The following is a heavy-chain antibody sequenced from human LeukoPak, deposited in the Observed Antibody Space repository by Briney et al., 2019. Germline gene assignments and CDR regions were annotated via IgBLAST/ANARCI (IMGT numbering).Heavy chain of an antibody. V-gene: IGHV1-69*13. CDR2: IIPIFGTA. CDR1: GDTFSGYA. J-gene: IGHJ3*02. D-gene: IGHD3-22*01. CDR3: ASGPYDSSGYWGFGAFDI. Sequence: SVKVSCKASGDTFSGYAFSWVRQAPGQGLEWMGGIIPIFGTANYAQKFQGRVTITADESTSTAYMELSSLRSEDTAVYYCASGPYDSSGYWGFGAFDIWGQGTTVTVSS.